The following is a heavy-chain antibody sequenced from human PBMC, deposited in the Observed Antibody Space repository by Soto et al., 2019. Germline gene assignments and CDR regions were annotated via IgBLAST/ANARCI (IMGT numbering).Heavy chain of an antibody. CDR1: GGTFSSYT. V-gene: IGHV1-69*02. CDR2: IIPILGIA. Sequence: QVQLVQSGAEVKKPGSSVKVSCKASGGTFSSYTISWVRQAPGQGLEWMGRIIPILGIANYAQKFQGRVTITADKSTSTAYMELSSLRSEDTAMYYCASEDYGDYVLDYWGQGTLVTVSS. CDR3: ASEDYGDYVLDY. J-gene: IGHJ4*02. D-gene: IGHD4-17*01.